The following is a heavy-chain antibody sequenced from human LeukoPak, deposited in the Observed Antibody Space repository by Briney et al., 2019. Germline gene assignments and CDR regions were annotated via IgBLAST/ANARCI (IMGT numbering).Heavy chain of an antibody. V-gene: IGHV3-11*01. CDR2: ISSSGYTI. CDR1: GFIFSDYY. CDR3: ARVIAARPKYFYYYYMDV. D-gene: IGHD6-6*01. J-gene: IGHJ6*03. Sequence: GGSLRLSCAASGFIFSDYYMSWIRQAPGKGLEWVSHISSSGYTIYYADSVKGRFTISRDNAQNSLHLQMNSLRAEDTAVYYCARVIAARPKYFYYYYMDVWGKGTTVTVSS.